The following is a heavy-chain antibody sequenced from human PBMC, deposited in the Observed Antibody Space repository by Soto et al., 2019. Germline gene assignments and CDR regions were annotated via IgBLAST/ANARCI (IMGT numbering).Heavy chain of an antibody. V-gene: IGHV4-31*03. D-gene: IGHD3-10*01. J-gene: IGHJ5*02. Sequence: PSETLSLTCTVSGGSVSSDGQYWSWIRQHPGKGLEWIANIYYTGRTDYNPSLKSRVTISEDTSKNQFSLKLSSVTAADTAVYYCARELLGGSGSSWFDPWGQGTLVTVSS. CDR3: ARELLGGSGSSWFDP. CDR2: IYYTGRT. CDR1: GGSVSSDGQY.